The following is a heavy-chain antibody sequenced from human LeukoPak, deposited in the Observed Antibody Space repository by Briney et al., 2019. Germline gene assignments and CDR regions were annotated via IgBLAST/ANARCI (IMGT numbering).Heavy chain of an antibody. CDR2: IYSGGST. CDR3: AKDQNWEGGY. Sequence: GGSLRLSCAASEFIVSANYMSWVRQAPGKGLEWVSLIYSGGSTYYADSVKGRFTISRDNSKNTVYLQMNSLRVEDTAVYYCAKDQNWEGGYWGQGTLVTVSS. D-gene: IGHD7-27*01. J-gene: IGHJ4*02. CDR1: EFIVSANY. V-gene: IGHV3-53*01.